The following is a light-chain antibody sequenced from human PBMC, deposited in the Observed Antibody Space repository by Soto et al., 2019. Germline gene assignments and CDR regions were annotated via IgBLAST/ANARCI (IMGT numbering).Light chain of an antibody. CDR3: HQADISRLT. CDR2: ATS. CDR1: QAIGDW. V-gene: IGKV1-12*01. Sequence: DIQMTQSPSSVSASVGDRVTITCRASQAIGDWLAWYQQKPGKAPNLLIYATSTLQSGVPSRFSGRGSETEFSLTISSLQPEDFAAYYCHQADISRLTFGGGTRVEI. J-gene: IGKJ4*01.